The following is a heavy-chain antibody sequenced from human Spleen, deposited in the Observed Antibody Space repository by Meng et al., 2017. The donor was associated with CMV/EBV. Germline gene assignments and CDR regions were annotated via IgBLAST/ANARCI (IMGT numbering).Heavy chain of an antibody. CDR3: ARDFWRDRRGGMDV. D-gene: IGHD3-3*01. Sequence: SCVASEFTFSDYWMSWVRQAPGKGLEWVAIIKRDGSEEYYVDAVKGRFTISRDNAKNSLYLQTNSLRAEDTAVYYCARDFWRDRRGGMDVWGQGTTVTVSS. V-gene: IGHV3-7*01. CDR2: IKRDGSEE. J-gene: IGHJ6*02. CDR1: EFTFSDYW.